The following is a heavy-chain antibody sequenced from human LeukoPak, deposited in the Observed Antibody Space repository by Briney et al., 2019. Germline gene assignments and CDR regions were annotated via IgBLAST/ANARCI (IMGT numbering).Heavy chain of an antibody. Sequence: SETLSLTCSVPGGSISSYYWSWIRQPPGKGLEWIGYIYYTGSTNYNPSLKSRITISVDTSKNQFSLKLNSVTAADTAVYYCARELCSTTTCYFDYWGQGTLVTVSS. J-gene: IGHJ4*02. V-gene: IGHV4-59*01. D-gene: IGHD2-2*01. CDR3: ARELCSTTTCYFDY. CDR1: GGSISSYY. CDR2: IYYTGST.